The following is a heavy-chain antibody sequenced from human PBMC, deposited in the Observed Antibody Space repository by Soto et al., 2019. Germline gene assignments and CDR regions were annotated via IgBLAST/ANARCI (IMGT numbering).Heavy chain of an antibody. CDR3: ARDGGRHSGGIDY. CDR1: GGTFSSYS. D-gene: IGHD1-26*01. Sequence: QVQLVQSGAEVKKPGSSVKVSCKASGGTFSSYSINWVRQAPGQGIEWMGEIIPIFGTANYAKKFQGRVTITADESTSTAYMELSSLRSEDTAVYYCARDGGRHSGGIDYWGQGTLVTVSS. J-gene: IGHJ4*02. CDR2: IIPIFGTA. V-gene: IGHV1-69*01.